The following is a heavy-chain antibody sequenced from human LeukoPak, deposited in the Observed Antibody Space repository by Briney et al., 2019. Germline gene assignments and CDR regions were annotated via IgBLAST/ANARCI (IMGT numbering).Heavy chain of an antibody. Sequence: SETLSLTCTVSGGSISSYYWNWIRQPAGKGLEWIGHIYTSGSTNYNPSLKSRVTMSVDTSKNQFSLKLSSVTAADTAVYSCVLQGPGFHRGLHWSRGSLVTVSS. CDR3: VLQGPGFHRGLH. V-gene: IGHV4-4*07. D-gene: IGHD2-15*01. J-gene: IGHJ1*01. CDR2: IYTSGST. CDR1: GGSISSYY.